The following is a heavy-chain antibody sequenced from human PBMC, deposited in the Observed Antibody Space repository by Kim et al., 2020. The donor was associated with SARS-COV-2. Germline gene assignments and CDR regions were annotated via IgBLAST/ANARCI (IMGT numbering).Heavy chain of an antibody. D-gene: IGHD5-12*01. CDR2: IRDSGGST. J-gene: IGHJ3*02. CDR1: GFTFRSYA. Sequence: GGSLRLSCAASGFTFRSYAMSWVRQAPGGGLEWVSAIRDSGGSTYYADSVKGRFTISRDNSKNTLSLQMNSLRAEDTAVYYCAKCGSGFTGAFDIWGQGTMVTVSS. V-gene: IGHV3-23*01. CDR3: AKCGSGFTGAFDI.